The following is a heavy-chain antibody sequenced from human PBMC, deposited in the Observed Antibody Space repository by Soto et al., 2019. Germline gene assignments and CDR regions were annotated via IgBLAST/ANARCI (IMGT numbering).Heavy chain of an antibody. Sequence: QVQLQQWGAGLLKPSETLSLTCAVYGGSFSGYYWSWIRQPPGKGLEWLGEINHSGSTNYNPSLKSRVTISVDASKNQFSLKLSSVTAADTAVYYCARGYPPNCSSTSCLAFDSWGQGTMVTVSS. D-gene: IGHD2-2*01. CDR3: ARGYPPNCSSTSCLAFDS. V-gene: IGHV4-34*01. J-gene: IGHJ3*02. CDR2: INHSGST. CDR1: GGSFSGYY.